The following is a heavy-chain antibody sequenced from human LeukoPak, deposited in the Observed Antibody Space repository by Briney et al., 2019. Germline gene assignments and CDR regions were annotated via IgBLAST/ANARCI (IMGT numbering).Heavy chain of an antibody. CDR3: ARGRYDFWSGYDAFDI. V-gene: IGHV1-2*02. D-gene: IGHD3-3*01. CDR2: INPNSGGT. J-gene: IGHJ3*02. Sequence: ASVKVSCKASGYTFTGYYMHWVRQAPGQGLEWMGWINPNSGGTNYAQKFQGRVTMTRDTSISTAYMELSRLRSDDTAVYYCARGRYDFWSGYDAFDIWGQGTMVTVSS. CDR1: GYTFTGYY.